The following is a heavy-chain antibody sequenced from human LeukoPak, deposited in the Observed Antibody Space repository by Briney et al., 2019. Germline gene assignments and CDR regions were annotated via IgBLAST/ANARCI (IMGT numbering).Heavy chain of an antibody. CDR3: AKHLVRGVIHDGFDI. J-gene: IGHJ3*02. Sequence: GGSLRLSCAASKFTFSNYGMHWVRQAPGKGLEWVAVISSDGSNKYYADSVKGRFTISRDNSKNTLYLQMNSLRTEDTAVYYCAKHLVRGVIHDGFDIWGQGTRVTVSS. D-gene: IGHD3-10*01. V-gene: IGHV3-30*18. CDR1: KFTFSNYG. CDR2: ISSDGSNK.